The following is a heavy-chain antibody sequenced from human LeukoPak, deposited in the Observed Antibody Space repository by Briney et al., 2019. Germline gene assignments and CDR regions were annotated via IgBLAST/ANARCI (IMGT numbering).Heavy chain of an antibody. CDR3: AKEVYARAAFDI. V-gene: IGHV3-30*18. J-gene: IGHJ3*02. Sequence: QPGGSLRLSCAASGFTFSSYGMHWVREAPGKGLEWVAVISYYGSNKYYADSVKGRFTISRDNSKNTLYLQMNSLRAEAPAVYSCAKEVYARAAFDIWGQGTMVTVSS. D-gene: IGHD2-8*01. CDR1: GFTFSSYG. CDR2: ISYYGSNK.